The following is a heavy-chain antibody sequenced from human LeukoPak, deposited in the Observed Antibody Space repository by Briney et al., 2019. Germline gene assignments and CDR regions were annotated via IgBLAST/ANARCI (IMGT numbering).Heavy chain of an antibody. CDR1: GYTFTSYY. CDR2: INPSGGST. V-gene: IGHV1-46*01. J-gene: IGHJ4*02. Sequence: ASVKVSCKASGYTFTSYYMHWVRQAPGQGLEWMGLINPSGGSTSYAQKFQGRVTMTRDTSTSTVYMELSSLRSEDTAVYYCARDLSDRRIQLWSFGYWGQGTLVTVSS. D-gene: IGHD5-18*01. CDR3: ARDLSDRRIQLWSFGY.